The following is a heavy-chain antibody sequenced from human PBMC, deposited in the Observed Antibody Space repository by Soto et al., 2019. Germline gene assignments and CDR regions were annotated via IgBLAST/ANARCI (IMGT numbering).Heavy chain of an antibody. CDR3: AKDLEYSSSSGYFDY. J-gene: IGHJ4*02. Sequence: GGSLRLSCAASGFTFSSYAMSWVRQAPGKGLEWVSAISGSGGSTYYADSGKGRFTISRDNSKNTLYLEMNSLGAEDTAVYYCAKDLEYSSSSGYFDYWGQGTLVTVSS. V-gene: IGHV3-23*01. D-gene: IGHD6-6*01. CDR2: ISGSGGST. CDR1: GFTFSSYA.